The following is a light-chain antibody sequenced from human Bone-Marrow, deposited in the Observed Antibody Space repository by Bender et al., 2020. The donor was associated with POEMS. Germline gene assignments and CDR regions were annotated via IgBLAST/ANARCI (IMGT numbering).Light chain of an antibody. CDR2: DVI. J-gene: IGLJ3*02. CDR3: SSFAGSDTWV. V-gene: IGLV2-14*03. CDR1: SGDIGAYNF. Sequence: QPALTQPASVSGSPGQSITVSCTGTSGDIGAYNFVSWYQQHPGKAPKLIIHDVISRPLGVSSRFSVSKSGNTASLTISGLEAEDEATYYCSSFAGSDTWVFGGGTKVTVL.